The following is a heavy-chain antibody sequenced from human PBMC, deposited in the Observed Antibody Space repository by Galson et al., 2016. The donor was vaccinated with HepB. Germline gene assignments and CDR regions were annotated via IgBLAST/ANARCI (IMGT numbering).Heavy chain of an antibody. CDR2: IIPFFGTT. Sequence: SVKVSCKASGGTFSSYTVSWVRQAPGQGLEWMGGIIPFFGTTNYAQTFQGRVTISADESTSTAYMELSSLRSEDTAMYYCARTVTMTVWYFDLWGRGTLVTVSS. V-gene: IGHV1-69*13. CDR3: ARTVTMTVWYFDL. D-gene: IGHD4-23*01. CDR1: GGTFSSYT. J-gene: IGHJ2*01.